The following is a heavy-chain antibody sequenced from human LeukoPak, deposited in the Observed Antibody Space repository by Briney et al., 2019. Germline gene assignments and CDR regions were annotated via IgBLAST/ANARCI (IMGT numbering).Heavy chain of an antibody. D-gene: IGHD3-10*01. CDR1: GGSISTYY. V-gene: IGHV4-59*12. CDR2: IYHSGST. Sequence: SETLSLTCTLSGGSISTYYWSWIRQPPGKGLEWIGYIYHSGSTNYNPSLKSRVTISVDTSKNQFSLKLSSVTAADTAVYYCARDQYYYGSGSLLSLDYYGMDVWGQGTTVTVSS. J-gene: IGHJ6*02. CDR3: ARDQYYYGSGSLLSLDYYGMDV.